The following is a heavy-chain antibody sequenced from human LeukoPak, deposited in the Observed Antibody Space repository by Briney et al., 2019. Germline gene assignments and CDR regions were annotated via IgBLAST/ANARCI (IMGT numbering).Heavy chain of an antibody. D-gene: IGHD3-10*01. J-gene: IGHJ6*04. V-gene: IGHV1-2*02. CDR2: INPNSGGT. Sequence: ASVKVSCKASGYTFTGYYMHWVRQAPGQGLEWMGWINPNSGGTNCAQKFQGRVTMTTDTSTSTAYMELRSLRSDDTAVYYCARDRFGPLGMDVWGKGTTVTISS. CDR3: ARDRFGPLGMDV. CDR1: GYTFTGYY.